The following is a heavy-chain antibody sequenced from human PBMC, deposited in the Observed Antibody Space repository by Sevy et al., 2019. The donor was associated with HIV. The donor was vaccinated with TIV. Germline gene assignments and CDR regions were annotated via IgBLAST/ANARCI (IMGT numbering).Heavy chain of an antibody. CDR3: ARSLVGYCSGGYCYAKDAFDI. D-gene: IGHD2-15*01. Sequence: SETLSLTCTVSGGSISSSSYYWGWIRQPPGKGLEWIGSIYYSGSTYYSPSLKSRVSISVDTSKNHFSLNLTSVTAADTAVYYCARSLVGYCSGGYCYAKDAFDIWGQGTMVTVSS. J-gene: IGHJ3*02. V-gene: IGHV4-39*02. CDR1: GGSISSSSYY. CDR2: IYYSGST.